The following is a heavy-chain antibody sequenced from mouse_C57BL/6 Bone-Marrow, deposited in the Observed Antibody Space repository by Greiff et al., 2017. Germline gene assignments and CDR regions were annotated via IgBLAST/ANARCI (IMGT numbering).Heavy chain of an antibody. CDR1: GYTFTSYG. D-gene: IGHD1-1*01. J-gene: IGHJ2*01. CDR2: IYPRSGNT. Sequence: QVQLQQSGAELARPGASVKLSCKASGYTFTSYGISWVKQRTGQGLEWIGEIYPRSGNTYYNEKFKGKATLTADKSSSTAYMELRSLTSEESAVYFCARRGLRDYWGQDATLTVSS. CDR3: ARRGLRDY. V-gene: IGHV1-81*01.